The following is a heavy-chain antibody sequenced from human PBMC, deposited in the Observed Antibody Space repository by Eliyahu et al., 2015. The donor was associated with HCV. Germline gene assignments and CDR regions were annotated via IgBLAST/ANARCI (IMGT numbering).Heavy chain of an antibody. CDR3: VKDLIVVVPAAIFDY. Sequence: EVQLVESGGGLVQPGGSXRLXCSAXGFXXXSYAMXWVRQAPGKGLEYVSAISSNGGSTYYADSVKGRFTISRDNSKNTLYLQMSSLRAEDTAVYYCVKDLIVVVPAAIFDYWGQGTLVTVSS. J-gene: IGHJ4*02. CDR1: GFXXXSYA. D-gene: IGHD2-2*01. CDR2: ISSNGGST. V-gene: IGHV3-64D*09.